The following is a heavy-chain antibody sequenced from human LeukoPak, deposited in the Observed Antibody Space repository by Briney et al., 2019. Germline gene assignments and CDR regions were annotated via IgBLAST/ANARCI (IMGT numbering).Heavy chain of an antibody. V-gene: IGHV3-11*06. CDR2: ISSSSSYT. CDR1: GFTFSDYY. Sequence: GGSLRLSCAASGFTFSDYYMSWIRQAPGKGLEWDSYISSSSSYTNYADSVRGRFTISRDNAKNSLYLQMNSLRAEDTAVYYCARSRYYGSGIVDVWGQGTTVTVSS. J-gene: IGHJ6*02. D-gene: IGHD3-10*01. CDR3: ARSRYYGSGIVDV.